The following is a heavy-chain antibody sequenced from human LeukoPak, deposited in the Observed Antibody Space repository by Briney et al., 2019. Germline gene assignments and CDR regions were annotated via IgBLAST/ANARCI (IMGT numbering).Heavy chain of an antibody. CDR3: ARQELTEYNWFDP. Sequence: PGESLKISCKGSGYSFTSYWIGWVRQMPGKGLEWMGIIYPGDSDTRYSPSFQGQVTISADKSISTAYLQWSSLKASDTGIYYCARQELTEYNWFDPWGQGTLVTVSS. V-gene: IGHV5-51*01. J-gene: IGHJ5*02. CDR1: GYSFTSYW. D-gene: IGHD3-10*01. CDR2: IYPGDSDT.